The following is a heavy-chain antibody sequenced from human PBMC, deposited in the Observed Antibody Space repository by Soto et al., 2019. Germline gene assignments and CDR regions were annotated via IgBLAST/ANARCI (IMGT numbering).Heavy chain of an antibody. CDR1: GGTFSSYA. CDR3: ARGRIRYSSGSPYDY. V-gene: IGHV1-69*13. Sequence: GASVKVSCKASGGTFSSYAISWVRQAPGQGLEWMGGIIPIFGTANYARKFQGRVTITADESTSTAYMELSSLRSEDTAVYYCARGRIRYSSGSPYDYWGQGTLVTVSS. CDR2: IIPIFGTA. J-gene: IGHJ4*02. D-gene: IGHD6-19*01.